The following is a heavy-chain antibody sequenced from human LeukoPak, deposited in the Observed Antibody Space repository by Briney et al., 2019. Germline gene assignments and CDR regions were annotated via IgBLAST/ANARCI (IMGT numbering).Heavy chain of an antibody. J-gene: IGHJ4*02. CDR1: GFTFSDYY. CDR2: ISSSGSTI. D-gene: IGHD3-22*01. Sequence: PGGSLRLSCAASGFTFSDYYMSRIRQAPGKGLEWVSYISSSGSTINYADSVKGRFTISRDSAKKSLFLQMNSLRAEDTAVYYCARVGSSGYPIDYWGQGTLVTVSS. CDR3: ARVGSSGYPIDY. V-gene: IGHV3-11*01.